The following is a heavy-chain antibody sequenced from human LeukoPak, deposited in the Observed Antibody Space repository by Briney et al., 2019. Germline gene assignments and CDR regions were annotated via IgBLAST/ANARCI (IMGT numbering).Heavy chain of an antibody. V-gene: IGHV3-7*04. J-gene: IGHJ4*02. Sequence: GGSLRLSCVASGFPFSSYWMTWVRQAPGKGLEWVANIKQDGSKKSYVDSVKGRFTISRDNAKNSLYLQMNSLRAEDTAIYYCTRVGYIDEGIDYWGQGTLVIVSS. D-gene: IGHD5-24*01. CDR3: TRVGYIDEGIDY. CDR2: IKQDGSKK. CDR1: GFPFSSYW.